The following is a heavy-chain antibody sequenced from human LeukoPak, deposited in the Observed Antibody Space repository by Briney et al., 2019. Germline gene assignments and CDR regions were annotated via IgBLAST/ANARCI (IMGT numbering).Heavy chain of an antibody. J-gene: IGHJ4*02. D-gene: IGHD2-2*01. CDR1: GFTFSRYS. CDR2: ISSSSSYI. V-gene: IGHV3-21*01. Sequence: GESLKISCAASGFTFSRYSMNWVRQAPGKGLEWVSSISSSSSYIHYADSVKGRFTISRDNAKNSLYLQMNSLRAEDTAVYYCARDTPVVPTGYFDYWGQGTLVTVSS. CDR3: ARDTPVVPTGYFDY.